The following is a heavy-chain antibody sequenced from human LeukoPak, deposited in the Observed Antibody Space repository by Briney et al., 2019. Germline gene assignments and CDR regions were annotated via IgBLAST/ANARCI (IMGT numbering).Heavy chain of an antibody. V-gene: IGHV4-59*01. CDR1: GGSISSYY. Sequence: SETLSLTCTVSGGSISSYYWSWIRQPPGKGLEWIGHIYYSGSTNYNPSLKSRVTISVDTSKNQFSLKLSSVTAADTAVYYCARSFTMVRGVPQYYFDYWGQGTLVTVSS. D-gene: IGHD3-10*01. CDR3: ARSFTMVRGVPQYYFDY. J-gene: IGHJ4*02. CDR2: IYYSGST.